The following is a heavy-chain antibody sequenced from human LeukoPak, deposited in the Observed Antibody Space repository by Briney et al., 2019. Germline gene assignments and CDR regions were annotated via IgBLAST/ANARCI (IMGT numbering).Heavy chain of an antibody. CDR2: IIPIFGTT. Sequence: SVKVSCKASGGTFSSYAISWVRQAPGQGLEWMGRIIPIFGTTNNAQKFQGRVTITTDESTSTAYMELSSLRSEDTAVYYCARESSGIVVVVAATYYFDYWGQGTLVTVSS. D-gene: IGHD2-15*01. CDR1: GGTFSSYA. CDR3: ARESSGIVVVVAATYYFDY. J-gene: IGHJ4*02. V-gene: IGHV1-69*05.